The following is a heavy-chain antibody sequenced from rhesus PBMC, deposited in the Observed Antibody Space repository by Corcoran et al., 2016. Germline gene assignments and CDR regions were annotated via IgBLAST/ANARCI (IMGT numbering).Heavy chain of an antibody. V-gene: IGHV4-65*02. J-gene: IGHJ5-1*01. D-gene: IGHD2-21*01. CDR1: GGSIPSSNW. CDR3: ARHPHPTSSTGAGGNRFDV. Sequence: QVQLQESGPGLGKPSETLSLTCAVSGGSIPSSNWLTWIRQTPGKAVEWIGTIGGNNGLHYYNPSLKRRVTVSKDTSKNQFSCRLTSVTAADTAVYYCARHPHPTSSTGAGGNRFDVWGAGVLVTVSS. CDR2: IGGNNGLH.